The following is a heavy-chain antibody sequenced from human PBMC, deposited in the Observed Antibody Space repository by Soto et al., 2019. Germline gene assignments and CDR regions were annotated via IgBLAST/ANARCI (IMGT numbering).Heavy chain of an antibody. J-gene: IGHJ5*02. D-gene: IGHD3-10*01. CDR1: GYSISSNYY. CDR3: ASSLGSGNYYNIPAS. Sequence: PSETLSLTCAVSGYSISSNYYWGWIRPPPGKGLEWLGSFYHAGRNFYNPSHESRVTISVDTSKNHVSLNLSSVPAADTAVYYCASSLGSGNYYNIPASWGQGTLVTVSS. V-gene: IGHV4-38-2*01. CDR2: FYHAGRN.